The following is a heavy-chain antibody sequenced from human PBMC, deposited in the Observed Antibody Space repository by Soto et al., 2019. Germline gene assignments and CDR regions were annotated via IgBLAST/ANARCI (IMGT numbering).Heavy chain of an antibody. CDR2: IYYSGST. CDR3: ARQRYFDWTPMDV. V-gene: IGHV4-59*08. Sequence: QVQLQESGPGLVKPSETLSLTCTVSGGSISSYYWSWIRQPPGKGLEWIGYIYYSGSTNYNPSLKRRVPIPVDTSKNQFSLKLSSVTAADTAVYYCARQRYFDWTPMDVWGQGTTVTVSS. D-gene: IGHD3-9*01. CDR1: GGSISSYY. J-gene: IGHJ6*02.